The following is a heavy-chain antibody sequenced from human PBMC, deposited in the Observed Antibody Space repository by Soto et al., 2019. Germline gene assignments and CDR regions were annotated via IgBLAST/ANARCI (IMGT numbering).Heavy chain of an antibody. CDR3: ARSKVVTAIHLDY. J-gene: IGHJ4*02. V-gene: IGHV4-61*01. CDR1: GGSVSSGSYY. CDR2: IYYSGST. D-gene: IGHD2-21*02. Sequence: QVQLQESGPGLVKPSETLSLTCTVSGGSVSSGSYYWSWIRQPPGKGLEWIGYIYYSGSTNYNPSLKGRVTISVDTSKNQFSLKLSSVTAADTAVYYCARSKVVTAIHLDYWGQGTLVTVSS.